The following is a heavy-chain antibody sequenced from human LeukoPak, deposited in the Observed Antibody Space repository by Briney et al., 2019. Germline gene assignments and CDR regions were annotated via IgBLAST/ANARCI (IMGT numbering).Heavy chain of an antibody. V-gene: IGHV4-39*01. CDR1: SASISSTNYN. J-gene: IGHJ3*01. CDR3: ARHAWGLNAFDV. CDR2: IYFSGTT. D-gene: IGHD3-16*01. Sequence: PSETLSLTCAVSSASISSTNYNWGWLRQPPGKGPEWIGNIYFSGTTYYNPSLKSRVIISVDTSKSQFSLKLNSVTAADTAVYYCARHAWGLNAFDVWGQGTMVTVSS.